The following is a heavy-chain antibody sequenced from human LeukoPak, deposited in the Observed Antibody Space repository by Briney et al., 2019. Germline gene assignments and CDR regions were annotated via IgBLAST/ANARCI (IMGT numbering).Heavy chain of an antibody. CDR3: ARDVEYSSSLYFYYYYMDV. J-gene: IGHJ6*03. Sequence: SETLSLTCTVSGGSISSYYWSWIRQPAGKGLEWIGRIYTSGSTNYNPSLKSRVTMSVDTSKNQFSLKLSSVTAADTAVYYCARDVEYSSSLYFYYYYMDVWGQGTLVTVSS. D-gene: IGHD6-6*01. CDR1: GGSISSYY. CDR2: IYTSGST. V-gene: IGHV4-4*07.